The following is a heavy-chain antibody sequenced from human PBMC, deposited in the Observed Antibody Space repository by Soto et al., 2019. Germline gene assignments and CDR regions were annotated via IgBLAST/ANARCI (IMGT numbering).Heavy chain of an antibody. Sequence: QVQLQQWGAGLLKPSETLSLTCAVYGGSFSGYYWSWIRQPPGKGLEWIGEINHSGSTNYNPSLKSRVTISVDTSKHQSSLKLSSVTAADTAVYYCARRWGGYRYGYLWYFDLWGRGTLVTVSS. V-gene: IGHV4-34*01. D-gene: IGHD5-18*01. J-gene: IGHJ2*01. CDR1: GGSFSGYY. CDR2: INHSGST. CDR3: ARRWGGYRYGYLWYFDL.